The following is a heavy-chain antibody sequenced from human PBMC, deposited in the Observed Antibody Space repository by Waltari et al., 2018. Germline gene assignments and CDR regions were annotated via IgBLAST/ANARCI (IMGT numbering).Heavy chain of an antibody. V-gene: IGHV3-23*01. CDR3: AKDQSPYDSSGLDY. J-gene: IGHJ4*02. D-gene: IGHD3-22*01. CDR1: GFPFSSYA. Sequence: EVQLLESGGGLVQPGGSLRLSCAASGFPFSSYAMSWVRQAPGKGLEWVSAISGSGGSTYYADSVKGRFTISRDNSKNTLYLQMNSLRAEDTAVYYCAKDQSPYDSSGLDYWGQGTLVTVSS. CDR2: ISGSGGST.